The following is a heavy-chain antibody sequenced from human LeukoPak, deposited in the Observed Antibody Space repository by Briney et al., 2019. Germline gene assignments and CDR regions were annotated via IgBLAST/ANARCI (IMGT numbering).Heavy chain of an antibody. Sequence: GSSVKVSCTASGGTFSSYAISWVRQAPGQGLEWMGRIIPILGIANYAQKFQGRVTITRNTSISTAYMELSSLRSEDTAVYYCARNCGSYCPFDYWGQGTLVTVSS. J-gene: IGHJ4*02. D-gene: IGHD1-26*01. CDR1: GGTFSSYA. V-gene: IGHV1-69*04. CDR3: ARNCGSYCPFDY. CDR2: IIPILGIA.